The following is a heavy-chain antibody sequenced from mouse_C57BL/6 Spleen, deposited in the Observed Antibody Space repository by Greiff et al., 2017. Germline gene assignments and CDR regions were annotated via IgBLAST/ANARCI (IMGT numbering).Heavy chain of an antibody. V-gene: IGHV1-52*01. CDR2: IDPSDSET. CDR1: GYTFTSYW. D-gene: IGHD1-1*01. Sequence: QVQLQQPGAELVRPGSSVKLSCKASGYTFTSYWMHWVKQRPIQGLEWIGNIDPSDSETHYNQKFKDKATLTVDKSSSTAYMQLSSLTSEYSAVYYCARYDYGSSYRYFDVWGTGTTVTVSS. CDR3: ARYDYGSSYRYFDV. J-gene: IGHJ1*03.